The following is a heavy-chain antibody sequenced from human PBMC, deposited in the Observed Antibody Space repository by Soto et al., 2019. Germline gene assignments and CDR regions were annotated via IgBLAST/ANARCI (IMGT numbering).Heavy chain of an antibody. J-gene: IGHJ6*02. Sequence: GASVKVSCKASGYTFTGYYMHWVRQAPGQGLEWMGWINPNSGGTNYAQKFQGRVTMTRDTSISTAYMELSRLRSDDTAVYYCARGGLITIFGVVITENYGMDVWGQGTTVTVSS. D-gene: IGHD3-3*01. CDR3: ARGGLITIFGVVITENYGMDV. V-gene: IGHV1-2*02. CDR2: INPNSGGT. CDR1: GYTFTGYY.